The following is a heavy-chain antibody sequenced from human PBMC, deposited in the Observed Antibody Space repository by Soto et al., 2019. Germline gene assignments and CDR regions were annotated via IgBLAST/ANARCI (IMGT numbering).Heavy chain of an antibody. V-gene: IGHV4-39*01. CDR1: GGSISSSSYY. D-gene: IGHD6-19*01. CDR2: IYYSGST. J-gene: IGHJ5*02. Sequence: SETLSLTCTVSGGSISSSSYYWGWIRQPPGKGLEWIGSIYYSGSTYYNPSLKSRVPISVDTSKNQFSLKLSSVTAADTAVYYCAAGIAVAGTGDWFDPWGQGTLVTVSS. CDR3: AAGIAVAGTGDWFDP.